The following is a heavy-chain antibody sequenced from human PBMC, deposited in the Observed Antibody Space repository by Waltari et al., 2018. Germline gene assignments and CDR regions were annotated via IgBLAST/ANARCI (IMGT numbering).Heavy chain of an antibody. CDR2: VHYRGTT. CDR3: ARDQQPMYFDI. J-gene: IGHJ2*01. D-gene: IGHD6-13*01. CDR1: GGSISSDS. Sequence: QVQLRESGPGLVRPAETLSLTCSGPGGSISSDSWSWVRQAPGKGLVWLVNVHYRGTTNYSPSVVSRVTMSLGSSQTQFFLRLRSLTAADTAVYFCARDQQPMYFDIWGRGILVTVSA. V-gene: IGHV4-59*01.